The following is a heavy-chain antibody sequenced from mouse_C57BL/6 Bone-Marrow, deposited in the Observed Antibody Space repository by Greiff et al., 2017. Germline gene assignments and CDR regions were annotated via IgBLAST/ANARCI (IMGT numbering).Heavy chain of an antibody. J-gene: IGHJ2*01. V-gene: IGHV1-55*01. CDR1: GYTFTSYW. CDR3: ARPYYGSCLGY. CDR2: IYPGSGST. D-gene: IGHD1-1*01. Sequence: QVQLQQPGAELVKPGASVKMSCKASGYTFTSYWITWVKQRPGQGLEWIGDIYPGSGSTNYNEKFKSKATLTVDTSSSTAYMQLISLTSEDSAVYYCARPYYGSCLGYWGQGTTLTVSS.